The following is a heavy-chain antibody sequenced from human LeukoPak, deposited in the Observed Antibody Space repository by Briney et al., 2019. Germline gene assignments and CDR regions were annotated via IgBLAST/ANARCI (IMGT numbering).Heavy chain of an antibody. CDR1: GGSISSYY. CDR2: IYYSGST. CDR3: ARAVGSTSPLTGRYMDV. J-gene: IGHJ6*03. Sequence: PSETLSLTCTVAGGSISSYYWSWVRQPPGKGLEWIGYIYYSGSTNYNPSLKSRVTISVDTSKNQFSLKLSSVTAADTAVYYCARAVGSTSPLTGRYMDVWGKGTTVTVSS. D-gene: IGHD2-2*01. V-gene: IGHV4-59*01.